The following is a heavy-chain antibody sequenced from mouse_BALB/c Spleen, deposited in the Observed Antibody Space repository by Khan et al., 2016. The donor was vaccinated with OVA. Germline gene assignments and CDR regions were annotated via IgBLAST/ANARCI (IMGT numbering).Heavy chain of an antibody. V-gene: IGHV2-5*01. Sequence: QVQLKESGPGLVQPSQSLSITCTVSGFSLSNYGVYWVRQSPGKGLEWLGVIWRGGNTDYNAAFMSRLSINKDNSKSQVFFKMNSLQGDDTAIYYWAKGDYRDGKMDYWGQGTLVTVSA. CDR2: IWRGGNT. CDR3: AKGDYRDGKMDY. J-gene: IGHJ3*01. CDR1: GFSLSNYG. D-gene: IGHD2-14*01.